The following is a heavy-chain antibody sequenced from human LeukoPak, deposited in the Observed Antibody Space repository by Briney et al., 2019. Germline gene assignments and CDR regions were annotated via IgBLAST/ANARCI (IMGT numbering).Heavy chain of an antibody. CDR1: GFTFSSYS. Sequence: PGGSLRLSCAASGFTFSSYSMNWVRQAPGKGLEWVSYITSSSSTRYYADSVKGRFTISRDNAKNSLYLQMNSLRAEDTAVYYCAMGGQDIVLMVHAFDIWGQGTMVTVSS. CDR3: AMGGQDIVLMVHAFDI. V-gene: IGHV3-48*01. D-gene: IGHD2-8*01. J-gene: IGHJ3*02. CDR2: ITSSSSTR.